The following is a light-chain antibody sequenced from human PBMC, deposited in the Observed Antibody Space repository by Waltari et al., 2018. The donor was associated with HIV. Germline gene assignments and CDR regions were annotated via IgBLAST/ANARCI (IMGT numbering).Light chain of an antibody. CDR1: SSDVGAYNN. CDR2: EVS. CDR3: SSYAGSNNLV. J-gene: IGLJ2*01. V-gene: IGLV2-8*01. Sequence: QSALTQPPSASGSPGQSVTISCTGTSSDVGAYNNVSWYQQHPGKAPKRMIYEVSKRPSGVPDRFSGSKSGNTASLTVSGLQAEDEADYYCSSYAGSNNLVFGGGTKLTVL.